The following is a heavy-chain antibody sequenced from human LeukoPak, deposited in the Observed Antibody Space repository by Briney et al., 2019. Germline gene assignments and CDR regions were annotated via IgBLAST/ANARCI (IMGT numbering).Heavy chain of an antibody. CDR3: ATDQTYCSTTACYRYYFDY. J-gene: IGHJ4*02. D-gene: IGHD2-2*01. CDR1: GFTFSNAW. CDR2: IKSKTDGETT. Sequence: KPGGSLRLSCAASGFTFSNAWMTWVRQAPGKGLEWVGRIKSKTDGETTDYAAPLKGRFTISRDDSKNTLYLQMNSLKTEETAVYYCATDQTYCSTTACYRYYFDYWGQGTLVTVSS. V-gene: IGHV3-15*01.